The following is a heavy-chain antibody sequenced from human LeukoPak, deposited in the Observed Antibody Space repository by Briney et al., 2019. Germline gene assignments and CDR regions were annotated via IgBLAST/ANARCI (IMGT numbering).Heavy chain of an antibody. CDR1: GGTFSSYA. D-gene: IGHD4-17*01. CDR3: ARVHGDYDWYFDL. J-gene: IGHJ2*01. CDR2: IIPIFGTA. Sequence: SVKVSCKASGGTFSSYAVSWVRQAPGQGLEWMGGIIPIFGTANYAQKFQGRVTITADESTSTAYMELSSLRSEDTAVYYCARVHGDYDWYFDLWGRGTLVTVSS. V-gene: IGHV1-69*13.